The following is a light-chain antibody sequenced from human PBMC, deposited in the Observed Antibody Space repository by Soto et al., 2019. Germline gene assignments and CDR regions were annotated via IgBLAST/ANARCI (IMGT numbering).Light chain of an antibody. CDR1: QSISSSY. CDR2: GAS. V-gene: IGKV3-20*01. J-gene: IGKJ5*01. Sequence: EIVLTQSPGTLSLSPGERATLSCRASQSISSSYLAWYQQKPGQAPRLLMYGASSRATGIPDRFSGSGSGTDFSLTISRLENEDCAVYYGQQHGDSTITFCQGTRLEIK. CDR3: QQHGDSTIT.